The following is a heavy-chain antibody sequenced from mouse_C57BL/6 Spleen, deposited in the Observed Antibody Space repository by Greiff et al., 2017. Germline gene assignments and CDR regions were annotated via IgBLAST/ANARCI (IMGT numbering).Heavy chain of an antibody. J-gene: IGHJ3*01. D-gene: IGHD1-1*01. CDR1: GFTFSSYA. CDR3: AREEDCYYGSSSFAY. Sequence: EVQRVESGGGLVKPGGSLKLSCAASGFTFSSYAMSWVRQTPEKRLEWVATISDGGSYTYYPDYVKGRFTISRDNAKNNLYLQMSHLESEDTAMYYCAREEDCYYGSSSFAYWGQGTLVTVSA. CDR2: ISDGGSYT. V-gene: IGHV5-4*01.